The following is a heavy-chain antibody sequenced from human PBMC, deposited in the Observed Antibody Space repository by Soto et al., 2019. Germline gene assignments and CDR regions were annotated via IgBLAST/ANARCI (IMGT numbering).Heavy chain of an antibody. CDR3: AKYCSSTSCLGVYGMDV. CDR2: ISGSGGTT. J-gene: IGHJ6*02. Sequence: EVQLLESGGGLVQPGGSLRLSCAASGFTFSSYAMSWVRQAPGKGLEWVSAISGSGGTTYYTDSVKGRFTISRDNSKNTLYLQMNSLRVEDTAVCYCAKYCSSTSCLGVYGMDVWGQGTTVTVSS. CDR1: GFTFSSYA. V-gene: IGHV3-23*01. D-gene: IGHD2-2*01.